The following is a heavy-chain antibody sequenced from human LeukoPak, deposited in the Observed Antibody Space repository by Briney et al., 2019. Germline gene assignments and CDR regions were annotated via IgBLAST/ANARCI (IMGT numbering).Heavy chain of an antibody. D-gene: IGHD1-1*01. CDR1: GGSSSGYY. CDR2: INHSGST. V-gene: IGHV4-34*01. J-gene: IGHJ6*03. Sequence: SETLSLTCAVYGGSSSGYYWSWIRQPPGKGLEWIGEINHSGSTNYNPSLKSRVTISVDTSKNQFSLKLSSVTAADTAVYYCARAGLQLFHYYYMDVWGKGTTVTVSS. CDR3: ARAGLQLFHYYYMDV.